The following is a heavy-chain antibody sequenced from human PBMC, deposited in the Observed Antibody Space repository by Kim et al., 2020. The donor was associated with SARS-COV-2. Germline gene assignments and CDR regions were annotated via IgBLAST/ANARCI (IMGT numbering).Heavy chain of an antibody. J-gene: IGHJ6*02. CDR3: ARALGGGYYYGMDV. Sequence: GGSLRLSCAASGFTFSSYAMHWVRQAPGKGLEWVAVISYDGSNKYYADSVKGRFTISRDNSKNTLYLQMNSLRDEDTAVYYCARALGGGYYYGMDVWGQG. V-gene: IGHV3-30-3*01. CDR1: GFTFSSYA. CDR2: ISYDGSNK. D-gene: IGHD3-16*01.